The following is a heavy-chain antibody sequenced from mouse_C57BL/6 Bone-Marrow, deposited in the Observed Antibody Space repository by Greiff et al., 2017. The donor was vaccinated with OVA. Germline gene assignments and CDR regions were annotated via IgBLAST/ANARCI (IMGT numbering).Heavy chain of an antibody. CDR2: IYPRDGST. CDR3: ARWSYDYVYFDY. CDR1: GYTFTDHT. V-gene: IGHV1-78*01. D-gene: IGHD2-4*01. Sequence: VQLQQSDAELVKPGASVKISCKVSGYTFTDHTIHWIKQRPEQGLEWIGYIYPRDGSTKYNEKFKGKATLTADNSSSTAYMQLNSLTSEDSAVYVCARWSYDYVYFDYWGQGTTLTVSS. J-gene: IGHJ2*01.